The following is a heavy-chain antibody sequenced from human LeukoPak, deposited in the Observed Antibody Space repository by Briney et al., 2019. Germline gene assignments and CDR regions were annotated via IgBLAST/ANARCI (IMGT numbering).Heavy chain of an antibody. CDR3: IVFGDSNH. Sequence: GGFLRLSCAASVLTGSHNDVSWVRQAPWKGLEWVSAIHTSGDTCYAVAVKGRFTISRGTSKNTLYLQINSLRVEDTAVYYCIVFGDSNHWGQGTLVTVSS. J-gene: IGHJ5*02. CDR1: VLTGSHND. CDR2: IHTSGDT. V-gene: IGHV3-53*01. D-gene: IGHD4-17*01.